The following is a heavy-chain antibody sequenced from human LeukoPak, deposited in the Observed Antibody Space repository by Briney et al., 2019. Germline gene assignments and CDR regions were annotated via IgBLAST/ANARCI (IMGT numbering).Heavy chain of an antibody. CDR1: GFTFSSYA. CDR2: ISGSGGST. V-gene: IGHV3-23*01. CDR3: ANRAVITPTPYFQH. D-gene: IGHD3-3*01. J-gene: IGHJ1*01. Sequence: GGSLRLSCAASGFTFSSYAMSWVRQPPGKGLEWVSAISGSGGSTYYADSVKGRFTISRNNSKNTLYLQMNGLRAEDTAVYYCANRAVITPTPYFQHWGQGTLVTVSS.